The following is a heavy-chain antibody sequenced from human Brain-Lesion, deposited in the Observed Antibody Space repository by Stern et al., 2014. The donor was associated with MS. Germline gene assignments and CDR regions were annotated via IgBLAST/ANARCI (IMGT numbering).Heavy chain of an antibody. CDR2: INWNSCSL. V-gene: IGHV3-9*01. J-gene: IGHJ4*02. CDR3: TKDSGYFSGLFDS. D-gene: IGHD3-22*01. CDR1: GFTFDGFA. Sequence: QLVESGGGLVQPGRSLRLSCAASGFTFDGFAMHWVRQAPAKGLEWVSGINWNSCSLAYADSVKGRFSITRDSAKNSLFLQMNRLRPEDTGLYYCTKDSGYFSGLFDSWGQGTLVTVSS.